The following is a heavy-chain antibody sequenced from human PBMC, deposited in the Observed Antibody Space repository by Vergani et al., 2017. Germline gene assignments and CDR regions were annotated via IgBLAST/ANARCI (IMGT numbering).Heavy chain of an antibody. CDR2: TYYRSKWYN. CDR3: ARTLFQWLPPDVYYYYYGMDV. J-gene: IGHJ6*02. Sequence: QVQLQQSGPGLVKPSQTLSLTCAISGDSVSSNSAAWNWIRQSPSRGLEWLGRTYYRSKWYNDYAVSVKSRITINPDTSKNQFSLQLNSVTPEDTAVYYWARTLFQWLPPDVYYYYYGMDVWGQGTTVTVSS. D-gene: IGHD6-19*01. V-gene: IGHV6-1*01. CDR1: GDSVSSNSAA.